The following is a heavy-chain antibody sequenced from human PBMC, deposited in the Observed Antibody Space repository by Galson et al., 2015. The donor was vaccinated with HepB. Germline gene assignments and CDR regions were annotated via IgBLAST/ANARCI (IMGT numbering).Heavy chain of an antibody. V-gene: IGHV3-33*08. J-gene: IGHJ4*02. Sequence: SLRLSCAASGFTFSSYGMHWVRQAPGKGLEWVAVIWYDGSNKYYADSVKGRFTISRDNSKNTLYLQMNSLRAEDTAVYYCARDGEYYDSSGYYYPSDYWGQGTLVTVSS. D-gene: IGHD3-22*01. CDR2: IWYDGSNK. CDR1: GFTFSSYG. CDR3: ARDGEYYDSSGYYYPSDY.